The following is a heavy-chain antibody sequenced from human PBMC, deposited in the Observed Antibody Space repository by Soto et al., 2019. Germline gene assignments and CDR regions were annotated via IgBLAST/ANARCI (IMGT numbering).Heavy chain of an antibody. CDR1: GYSFTSYW. Sequence: GESLKISCNGSGYSFTSYWIGWVRQMPGKGLEWMGSIYPGDSDTKYSPSFQGHVTISGTKSITTAFLQWNSLKASDTAMYHCARQRAGAGWFDYWGQGTLVTVSS. CDR2: IYPGDSDT. D-gene: IGHD6-19*01. V-gene: IGHV5-51*01. J-gene: IGHJ4*02. CDR3: ARQRAGAGWFDY.